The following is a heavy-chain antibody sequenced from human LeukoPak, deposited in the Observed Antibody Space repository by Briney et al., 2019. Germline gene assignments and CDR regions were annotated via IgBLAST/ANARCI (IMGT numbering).Heavy chain of an antibody. D-gene: IGHD3-9*01. V-gene: IGHV6-1*01. CDR2: TYYRSKWYN. Sequence: SQTLSLTCAISGDSVSSNSAAWNWIRQSPSRGLEWLGRTYYRSKWYNDYAVSVKSRITINPDTSKNQFSLQLNSVTPEDTAVYYCASSPPDLDTHWFDPWGQGTLVTVSS. J-gene: IGHJ5*02. CDR3: ASSPPDLDTHWFDP. CDR1: GDSVSSNSAA.